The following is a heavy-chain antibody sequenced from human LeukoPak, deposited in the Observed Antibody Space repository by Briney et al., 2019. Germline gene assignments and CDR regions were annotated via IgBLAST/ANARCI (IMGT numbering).Heavy chain of an antibody. CDR1: GFAFNTFW. V-gene: IGHV4-34*01. CDR2: INHSGST. Sequence: PGGSLRLSCAASGFAFNTFWMKWVRQPPGKGLEWIGEINHSGSTNYNPSLKSRVTISVDTSKNQFSLKLSSVTAADTAVYYCAGYDSSGYYSLDYWGQGTLVTVSS. J-gene: IGHJ4*02. CDR3: AGYDSSGYYSLDY. D-gene: IGHD3-22*01.